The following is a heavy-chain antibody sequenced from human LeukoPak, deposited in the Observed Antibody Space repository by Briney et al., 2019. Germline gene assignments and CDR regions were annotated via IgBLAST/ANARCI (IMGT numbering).Heavy chain of an antibody. V-gene: IGHV4-4*07. CDR3: ARGTSSWYFFGYYFDY. CDR2: IYTSGST. D-gene: IGHD6-13*01. J-gene: IGHJ4*02. CDR1: GGSISSYY. Sequence: SETLSLTCTVSGGSISSYYWSWIRQPAGKGLEWIGRIYTSGSTNYNPSLKSRVTISVDTSKNQFSLKLSSVTAADTAVYYCARGTSSWYFFGYYFDYWGQGTLVTVSS.